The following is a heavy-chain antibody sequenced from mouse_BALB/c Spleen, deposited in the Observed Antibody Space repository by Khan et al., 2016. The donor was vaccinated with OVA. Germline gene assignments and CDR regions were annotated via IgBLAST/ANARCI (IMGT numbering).Heavy chain of an antibody. J-gene: IGHJ2*01. CDR2: INPTSGYT. CDR1: GYTFTTYW. CDR3: TSDRIDY. Sequence: VQLQESGAELAKPGASVKMSCKASGYTFTTYWMHWVKQRPGQGLEWIGYINPTSGYTDYNEKFKDRATLSADKSSSTAYMQLRSLTSEDSAGYYCTSDRIDYWGQGTTVTVSS. V-gene: IGHV1-7*01.